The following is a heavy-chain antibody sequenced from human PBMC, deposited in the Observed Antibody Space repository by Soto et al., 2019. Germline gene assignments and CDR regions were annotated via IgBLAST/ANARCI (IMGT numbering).Heavy chain of an antibody. V-gene: IGHV3-30-3*01. Sequence: QVQLVESGGGVVQPGRSLRLSCAASEFTFSGYAMHWVRQAPGKGLEWVAMISYAGSKKYYADSVKGRFTISRDNSKNTXXLQMNSLRAEDTAVYYCARGTTQPWTDYIYYGMDVWGQGTTVTVSS. J-gene: IGHJ6*02. CDR2: ISYAGSKK. CDR1: EFTFSGYA. CDR3: ARGTTQPWTDYIYYGMDV. D-gene: IGHD1-1*01.